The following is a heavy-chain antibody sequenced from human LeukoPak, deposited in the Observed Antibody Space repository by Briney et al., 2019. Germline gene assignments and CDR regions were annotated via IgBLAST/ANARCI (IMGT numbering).Heavy chain of an antibody. D-gene: IGHD7-27*01. Sequence: GPLKLSCAASGFTFSGSAMHWVRQASGKGLEWVGRIRSKANSYATAYAASVKGRFTISRDDSKNTAYLQMNSLKTEDTAVYYCTRLVTGDKKDYWGQGTLVTVSS. CDR3: TRLVTGDKKDY. J-gene: IGHJ4*02. V-gene: IGHV3-73*01. CDR1: GFTFSGSA. CDR2: IRSKANSYAT.